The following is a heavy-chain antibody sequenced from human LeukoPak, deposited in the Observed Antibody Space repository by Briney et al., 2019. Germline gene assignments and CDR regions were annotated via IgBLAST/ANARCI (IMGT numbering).Heavy chain of an antibody. V-gene: IGHV4-59*08. CDR3: ARLDEWFDP. CDR1: GGSMTSYY. J-gene: IGHJ5*02. Sequence: SETLSLTCTVSGGSMTSYYCSWIRQPPGKGLEYIGYIYYSGSTNYNPSLKSRVTISVDTSKNHFSLKLYSVTAADTAVYYCARLDEWFDPWGQGTLVTVSS. CDR2: IYYSGST. D-gene: IGHD3/OR15-3a*01.